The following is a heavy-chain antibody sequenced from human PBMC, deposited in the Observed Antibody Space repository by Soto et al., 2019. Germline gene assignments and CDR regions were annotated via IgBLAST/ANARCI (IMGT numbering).Heavy chain of an antibody. D-gene: IGHD6-13*01. CDR3: ARGVRYSRDLDY. J-gene: IGHJ4*02. CDR2: IIPIFDTT. V-gene: IGHV1-69*01. Sequence: PVTVSCTASGGSTSGYAIGWVPHAPGQGLEWMGGIIPIFDTTYYAQKFQGRVTITADESTNTAYMDLSSLRSADTAVYYCARGVRYSRDLDYWGQGTLVTVSS. CDR1: GGSTSGYA.